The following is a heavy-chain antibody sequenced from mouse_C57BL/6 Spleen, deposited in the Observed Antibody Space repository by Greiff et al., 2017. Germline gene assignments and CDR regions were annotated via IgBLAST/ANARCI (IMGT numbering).Heavy chain of an antibody. CDR3: ARHGSSFAY. V-gene: IGHV5-9*01. J-gene: IGHJ3*01. Sequence: EVHLVESGGGLVKPGGSLKLSCAASGFTFSSYTMSWVRQTPEKRLEWVATISGGGGNTYYPDSVKGRFTISRDNAKNTLYQQKSSLRSEDTALYYCARHGSSFAYWGQGTLVTVSA. CDR2: ISGGGGNT. CDR1: GFTFSSYT. D-gene: IGHD1-1*01.